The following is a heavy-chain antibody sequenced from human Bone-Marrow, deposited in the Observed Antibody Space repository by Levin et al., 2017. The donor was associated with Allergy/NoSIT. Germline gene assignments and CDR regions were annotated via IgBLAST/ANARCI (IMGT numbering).Heavy chain of an antibody. CDR1: GDTFGTNA. V-gene: IGHV1-69*13. CDR2: INPIFAVG. J-gene: IGHJ6*02. D-gene: IGHD3-22*01. Sequence: PQASVKVSCKTSGDTFGTNALSWVRQAPGQGLEWIGEINPIFAVGTYAQKFRGRVTIAADESTSTAYMDLTLLTFEDTAVYFCATRRVPPSTPWFHGLDVWGQGTTVTVAS. CDR3: ATRRVPPSTPWFHGLDV.